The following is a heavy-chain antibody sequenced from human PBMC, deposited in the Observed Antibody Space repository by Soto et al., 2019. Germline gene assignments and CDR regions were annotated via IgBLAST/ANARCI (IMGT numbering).Heavy chain of an antibody. CDR1: GFTFSSYG. Sequence: QVQLVESGGGVVQPGRSLRLSCAASGFTFSSYGMHWVRQAPGKGLEWVAVIWYDGSNKYYADSVKGRFTITRANSKNTRYLRMNSLRAEATAVYYCARTQTMVRGVISPNDAFDIWGQGTMVTVSS. CDR2: IWYDGSNK. V-gene: IGHV3-33*01. J-gene: IGHJ3*02. CDR3: ARTQTMVRGVISPNDAFDI. D-gene: IGHD3-10*01.